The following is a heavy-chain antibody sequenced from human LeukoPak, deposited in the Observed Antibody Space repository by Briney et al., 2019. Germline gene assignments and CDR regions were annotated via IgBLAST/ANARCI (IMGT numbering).Heavy chain of an antibody. CDR1: GYTFTGYY. V-gene: IGHV1-2*02. CDR2: INPNSGGT. D-gene: IGHD3-22*01. J-gene: IGHJ6*02. CDR3: ARDPRRSGYYPASMDV. Sequence: ASVKVSCKASGYTFTGYYMHWVRQAPGQGLEWMGWINPNSGGTNYAQTFQGRVTMTRDTSISTAYMELSRLRSDDTAVYYCARDPRRSGYYPASMDVWGQGTTVTVSS.